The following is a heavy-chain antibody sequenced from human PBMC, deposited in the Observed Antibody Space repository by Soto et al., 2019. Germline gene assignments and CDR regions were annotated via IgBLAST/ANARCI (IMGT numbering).Heavy chain of an antibody. D-gene: IGHD2-15*01. Sequence: QVQLVESGGGVVQPGRSLRLSCAASGFTFSSYGMHWVRQAPGKGLEWVAVISYDGSNKYYADSVKGRFTISRDNSKNTLYLQMNSLRAEDTAVYYCAKDPRKSVVAPGPFDYWGQGTLVTVSS. CDR3: AKDPRKSVVAPGPFDY. J-gene: IGHJ4*02. CDR2: ISYDGSNK. V-gene: IGHV3-30*18. CDR1: GFTFSSYG.